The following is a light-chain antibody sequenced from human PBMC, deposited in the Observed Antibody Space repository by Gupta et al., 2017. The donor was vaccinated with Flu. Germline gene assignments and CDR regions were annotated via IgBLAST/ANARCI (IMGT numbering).Light chain of an antibody. CDR1: LSVNSSY. CDR2: GAS. J-gene: IGKJ1*01. CDR3: QQYGISPWT. Sequence: ERAPLSCRASLSVNSSYLAWCQQKPGQAPRLLIYGASSRATGIPDRFSGSGSGTDFTLTISRLEPEDFAVYYCQQYGISPWTFGQGTKVEIK. V-gene: IGKV3-20*01.